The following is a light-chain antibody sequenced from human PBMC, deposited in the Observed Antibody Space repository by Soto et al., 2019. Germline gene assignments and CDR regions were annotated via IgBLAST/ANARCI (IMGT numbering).Light chain of an antibody. V-gene: IGLV1-47*01. CDR3: AAWDDRLSGYV. CDR2: RNN. J-gene: IGLJ1*01. Sequence: QSVVTQPPSASGTPGQRVTISCSGSSSNIGSNYVYWYQQLPGTAPKLLIYRNNHRPSGVPDRFSGSKSGTSASLAISGLRSEDEADYYCAAWDDRLSGYVFGTGTKLTVL. CDR1: SSNIGSNY.